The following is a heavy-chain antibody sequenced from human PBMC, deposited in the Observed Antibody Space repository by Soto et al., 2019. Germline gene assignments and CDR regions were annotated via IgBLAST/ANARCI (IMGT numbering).Heavy chain of an antibody. CDR1: GYTFTSYY. Sequence: GASVKVSCKASGYTFTSYYMHWVRQAPGQGLEWMGGIIPIFGTANYAQKFQGRVTITADESTSTAYMELSSLRSEDTAVYYCARDKYQLLWYNWFDPWGQGTLVTVSS. V-gene: IGHV1-69*13. CDR3: ARDKYQLLWYNWFDP. D-gene: IGHD2-2*01. J-gene: IGHJ5*02. CDR2: IIPIFGTA.